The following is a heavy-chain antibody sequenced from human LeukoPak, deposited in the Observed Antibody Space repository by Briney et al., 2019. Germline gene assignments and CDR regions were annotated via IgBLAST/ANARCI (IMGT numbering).Heavy chain of an antibody. CDR1: GGSISSVGYY. Sequence: PSQTLSLNCTVSGGSISSVGYYWRWLRQHPGKGLECIAYIYYSGSTYYNPALKSRVTISVDTSKNQFSLKLSSVTAADTAVYYCARERWSSGTDYWGQGTLVTVSS. CDR2: IYYSGST. J-gene: IGHJ4*02. V-gene: IGHV4-31*03. CDR3: ARERWSSGTDY. D-gene: IGHD3-22*01.